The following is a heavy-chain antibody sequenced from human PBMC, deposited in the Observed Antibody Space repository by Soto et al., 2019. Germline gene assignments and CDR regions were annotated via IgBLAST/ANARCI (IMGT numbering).Heavy chain of an antibody. D-gene: IGHD6-13*01. CDR3: ARQLYSSSWYN. CDR1: GYSFTSYW. J-gene: IGHJ4*02. V-gene: IGHV5-51*01. CDR2: IYPSDSDT. Sequence: PVESVKISCDASGYSFTSYWIAWVRQMPWKGLEWMGIIYPSDSDTRYSPSFQGQVTISVDKSISTAYLQWSSLKASDTAMYYCARQLYSSSWYNWGQGTLVTVSS.